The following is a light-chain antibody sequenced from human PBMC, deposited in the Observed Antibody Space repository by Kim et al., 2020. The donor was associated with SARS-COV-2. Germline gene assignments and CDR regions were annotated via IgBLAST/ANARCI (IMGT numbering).Light chain of an antibody. J-gene: IGKJ1*01. Sequence: SVSPGERATLSCRASQSVSSNLAWYQQKPGQAPRLLIYGASTRATGIPAWFSGSGSGTEFTLTISSLQSEDFAVYYCQQYNTEWTFGQGTKVDIQ. CDR2: GAS. CDR3: QQYNTEWT. CDR1: QSVSSN. V-gene: IGKV3-15*01.